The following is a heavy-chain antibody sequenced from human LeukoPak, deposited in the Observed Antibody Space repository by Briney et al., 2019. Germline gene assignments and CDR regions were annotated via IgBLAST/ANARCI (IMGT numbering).Heavy chain of an antibody. D-gene: IGHD5-24*01. Sequence: GGSLRLSCAASGFTFSGYAMNWVRQAPGKGLEWVSSIDSSSSYMYYADSERGRFTISRDNAKNSLYLRMNSLRAEDTAVYYCARGSRMATASYGMDVWGQGTTVTVSS. CDR1: GFTFSGYA. J-gene: IGHJ6*02. V-gene: IGHV3-21*01. CDR2: IDSSSSYM. CDR3: ARGSRMATASYGMDV.